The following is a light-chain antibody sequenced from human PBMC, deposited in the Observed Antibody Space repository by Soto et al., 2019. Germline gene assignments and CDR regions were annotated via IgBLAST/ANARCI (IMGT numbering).Light chain of an antibody. CDR3: QQYYSTPLT. Sequence: DIVMTQSPDSLAVSLGERATINCKSSQSVLYSSNNKNYLAWYQQKAGQPPKLLIYRASTRESGVPDRFSGRGSGTDFTLTISSLQAEDVAVYYCQQYYSTPLTFGQGTKVEIK. J-gene: IGKJ1*01. CDR2: RAS. V-gene: IGKV4-1*01. CDR1: QSVLYSSNNKNY.